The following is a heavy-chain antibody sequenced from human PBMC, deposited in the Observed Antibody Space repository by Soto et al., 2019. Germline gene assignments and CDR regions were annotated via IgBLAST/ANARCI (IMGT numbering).Heavy chain of an antibody. CDR3: AKRGGSPADPFDV. CDR1: GYSFTDYW. CDR2: IYPGDSDT. D-gene: IGHD1-26*01. Sequence: GESLKISCQTSGYSFTDYWIGWVRQMPGKGLEWMGLIYPGDSDTRNSPSFQGQVTFSVDTSLSTAFLHWSSLKASDTAMYFCAKRGGSPADPFDVWGPGTMVTV. V-gene: IGHV5-51*01. J-gene: IGHJ3*01.